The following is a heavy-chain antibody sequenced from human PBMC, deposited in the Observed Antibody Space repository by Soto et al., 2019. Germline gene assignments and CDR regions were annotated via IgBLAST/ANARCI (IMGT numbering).Heavy chain of an antibody. V-gene: IGHV1-18*01. J-gene: IGHJ5*02. Sequence: QVQLVQSGGEVKRPGASVKVSCKTSGYTFSNYGITWVRQAPGQPLEWLGRISLYSDGTNYAQKFQGRVSMTNDTSTTTACMEMSSLRSDDTDVYYCERVVTGAEGWFVPWGQGTLVTVSS. D-gene: IGHD2-2*01. CDR2: ISLYSDGT. CDR1: GYTFSNYG. CDR3: ERVVTGAEGWFVP.